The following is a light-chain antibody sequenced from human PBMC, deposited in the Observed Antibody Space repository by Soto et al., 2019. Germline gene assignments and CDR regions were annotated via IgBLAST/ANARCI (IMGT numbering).Light chain of an antibody. CDR2: GAS. CDR3: QQYGSSPIT. CDR1: QSVTSSY. Sequence: EIVLTQSPGTLSLSPGERATLSCRASQSVTSSYLAWWQQEPGQAPRLLIYGASSRATGIPDRFSGSGSGTDFTLTTSRLEPEDFAVYYCQQYGSSPITFGQGTRLEIK. J-gene: IGKJ5*01. V-gene: IGKV3-20*01.